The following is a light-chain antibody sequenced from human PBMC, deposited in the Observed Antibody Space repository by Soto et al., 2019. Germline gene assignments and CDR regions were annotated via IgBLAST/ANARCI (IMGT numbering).Light chain of an antibody. CDR1: QSVSSNY. V-gene: IGKV3-20*01. CDR2: GAS. Sequence: EIVLTQSPGTLSLSPGERATLSCRASQSVSSNYLAWHQQKPGQTPRLLVYGASSRATGIPDRFSGSGSGTDFTLTISRLEPEDFAVYYCQQHGGSPPFTFGQGTKVDNK. CDR3: QQHGGSPPFT. J-gene: IGKJ1*01.